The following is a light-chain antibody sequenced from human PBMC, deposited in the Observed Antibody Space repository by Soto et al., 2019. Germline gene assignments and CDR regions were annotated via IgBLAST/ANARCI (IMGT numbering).Light chain of an antibody. CDR2: EVN. CDR3: CSYTRSSTYV. J-gene: IGLJ1*01. CDR1: SSDVGNYNL. Sequence: LTQPATVSGSPGQSITISCNGTSSDVGNYNLVSWYQQHPGKAPKLMIYEVNKRPSGVSNRFSGSKSGNTASLTISGLQAEDEADYFCCSYTRSSTYVFGTGTKVTVL. V-gene: IGLV2-23*02.